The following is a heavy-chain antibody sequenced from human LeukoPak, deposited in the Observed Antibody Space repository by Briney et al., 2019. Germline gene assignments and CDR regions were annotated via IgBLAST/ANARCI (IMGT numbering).Heavy chain of an antibody. D-gene: IGHD1-26*01. Sequence: ASVQVSCKASGYTFTNFDISWVRQAPGQGLEWMGWISVDNGDTNYAHKFQGRVTMTTETSTSTAYMELRSLTSDDTAVYYCARGNSGSYYDWFDPWGQGTLVTVSS. CDR1: GYTFTNFD. J-gene: IGHJ5*02. CDR3: ARGNSGSYYDWFDP. V-gene: IGHV1-18*01. CDR2: ISVDNGDT.